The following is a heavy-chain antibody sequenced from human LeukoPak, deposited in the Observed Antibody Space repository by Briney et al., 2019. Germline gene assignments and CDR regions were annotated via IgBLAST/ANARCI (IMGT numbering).Heavy chain of an antibody. Sequence: KPSETLSLTCTVSGGSISSYYWSWIRQPAGKGLECIGRIYSSGSTNYNPSLKSRVTISVDTSKNQFSLKLSSVTAADTAVYYCARDLQRAFDIWGQGTMVTVSS. CDR3: ARDLQRAFDI. D-gene: IGHD4-11*01. V-gene: IGHV4-4*07. J-gene: IGHJ3*02. CDR2: IYSSGST. CDR1: GGSISSYY.